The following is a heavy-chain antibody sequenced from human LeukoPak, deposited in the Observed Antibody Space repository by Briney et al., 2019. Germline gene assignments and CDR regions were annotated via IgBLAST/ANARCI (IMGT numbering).Heavy chain of an antibody. J-gene: IGHJ4*02. V-gene: IGHV7-4-1*02. D-gene: IGHD3-16*02. Sequence: GASVKVSCKTSGYTFTNYAMNWVRQAPGQGLEWMGWIHPSTGNPTYAQGFTGRVVFSWDTSVSTTYLQISSLKAEDTAVYYCARAFQSLGGLSLPDYWGQGTLVTVSS. CDR1: GYTFTNYA. CDR3: ARAFQSLGGLSLPDY. CDR2: IHPSTGNP.